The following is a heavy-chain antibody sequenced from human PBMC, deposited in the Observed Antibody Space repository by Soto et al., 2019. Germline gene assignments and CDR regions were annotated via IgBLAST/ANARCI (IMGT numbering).Heavy chain of an antibody. V-gene: IGHV1-3*04. D-gene: IGHD2-8*01. CDR2: INTGNGTT. Sequence: QVHFVQSGTEVKKSGASVKVSCKTSGYIFTNYPIHWVRQAPGRGLEWVGWINTGNGTTRYSPRLQGRVSLKTDTSASTVYLDLTSLRVEDKAVYYCASNAFDYWGQGTLVAVSP. CDR1: GYIFTNYP. CDR3: ASNAFDY. J-gene: IGHJ4*02.